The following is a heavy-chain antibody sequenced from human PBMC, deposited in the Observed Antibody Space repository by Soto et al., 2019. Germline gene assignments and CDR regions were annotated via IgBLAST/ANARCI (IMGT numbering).Heavy chain of an antibody. D-gene: IGHD5-18*01. CDR2: IWYDGSNK. J-gene: IGHJ4*02. V-gene: IGHV3-33*01. CDR3: ARDSLRGYSRTPGYNF. Sequence: GGSLRLSCAASGFTFSSYGMHWVRQAPGKGLEWVAVIWYDGSNKYYADSVKGRFTISRDNSKNTLYLQMNSLRAEDTAVYYCARDSLRGYSRTPGYNFWGQGTLVTVSS. CDR1: GFTFSSYG.